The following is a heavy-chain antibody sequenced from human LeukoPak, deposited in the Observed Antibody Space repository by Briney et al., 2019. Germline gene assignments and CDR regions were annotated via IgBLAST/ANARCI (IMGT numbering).Heavy chain of an antibody. V-gene: IGHV4-39*01. CDR1: GGSISSSSYY. CDR3: AKIQWLVQYLQH. D-gene: IGHD6-19*01. Sequence: PSETLSLTCTVSGGSISSSSYYWGWIRQPPGKGLEWIGSIYYSGSTYYNPSLKSRVTISVDTSKNQFSLKLSSVTAADTAVYYCAKIQWLVQYLQHWGQGTLVTVSS. CDR2: IYYSGST. J-gene: IGHJ1*01.